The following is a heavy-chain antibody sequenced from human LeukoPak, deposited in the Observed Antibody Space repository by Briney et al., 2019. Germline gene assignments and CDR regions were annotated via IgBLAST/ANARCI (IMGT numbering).Heavy chain of an antibody. V-gene: IGHV4-39*07. CDR3: ARRKEGYYFDY. J-gene: IGHJ4*02. CDR2: IYYSGST. Sequence: SETLSLTCTVSGGSISSSSYYWGWIRQPPGKGLEWIGSIYYSGSTYYNPSLKSRVTISIDTSRNQFSLKLSSVTAPDTAVYYCARRKEGYYFDYWGQGTLVPVSS. CDR1: GGSISSSSYY.